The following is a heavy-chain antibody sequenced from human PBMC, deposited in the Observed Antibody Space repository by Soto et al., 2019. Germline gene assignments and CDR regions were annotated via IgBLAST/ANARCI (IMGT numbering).Heavy chain of an antibody. J-gene: IGHJ5*02. CDR2: IYYSGNT. Sequence: QVQLQESGPGLVKPSDTLSLTCAVSGYSISNTNWWGWIRQPPGKGLDWIGYIYYSGNTYYNPSLKSRVTMSVDTSKNQFSLKPSSVTAVDTAVYYCARLGDSSGNHAYWFDPWGQGTLVTVST. CDR3: ARLGDSSGNHAYWFDP. CDR1: GYSISNTNW. D-gene: IGHD3-10*01. V-gene: IGHV4-28*01.